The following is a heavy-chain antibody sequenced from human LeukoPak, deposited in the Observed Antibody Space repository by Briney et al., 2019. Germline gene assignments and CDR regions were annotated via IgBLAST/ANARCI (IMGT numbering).Heavy chain of an antibody. D-gene: IGHD1-14*01. CDR2: IYHNGKT. Sequence: PSETLSLTCTVSGGSMNNFYWSWMRQPPGKGMEWIGYIYHNGKTKYNPSLKSGVTMSIDTSKSQFSLRVHSVTAADTAVYYCARDHPLGPALSYFDYWGQGTLVTVSS. J-gene: IGHJ4*02. CDR1: GGSMNNFY. V-gene: IGHV4-4*08. CDR3: ARDHPLGPALSYFDY.